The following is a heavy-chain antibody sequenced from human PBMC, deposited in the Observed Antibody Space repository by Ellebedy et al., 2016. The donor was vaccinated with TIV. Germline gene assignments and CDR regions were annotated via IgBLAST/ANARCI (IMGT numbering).Heavy chain of an antibody. V-gene: IGHV3-23*01. CDR1: RFTFRNFA. Sequence: GESLKISCAASRFTFRNFAMTWVRQAPGKGLEWVSSISSSGVSTDYADSVRGRVTISRDNSKNTLYLQMNSLRADDSAVYYCAKLDSSGYYYGRFDYWGQGTLVTVSS. CDR3: AKLDSSGYYYGRFDY. J-gene: IGHJ4*02. CDR2: ISSSGVST. D-gene: IGHD3-22*01.